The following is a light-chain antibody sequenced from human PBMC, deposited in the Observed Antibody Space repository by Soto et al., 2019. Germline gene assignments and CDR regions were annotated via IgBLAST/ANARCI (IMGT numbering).Light chain of an antibody. Sequence: QSALTQPASVSGSPGQSITISCTGTYTDVGGYNRVSWYQQHPGKAPKLMIYNVYDRPSGISYRFSGSKSGNTASLTISGLQGEDEADYYCSAYTVSRTYVFGTGTKVTVL. CDR3: SAYTVSRTYV. V-gene: IGLV2-14*03. CDR2: NVY. J-gene: IGLJ1*01. CDR1: YTDVGGYNR.